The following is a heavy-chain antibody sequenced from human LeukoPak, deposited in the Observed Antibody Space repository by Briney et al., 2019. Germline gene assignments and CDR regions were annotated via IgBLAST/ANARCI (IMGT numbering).Heavy chain of an antibody. J-gene: IGHJ4*02. V-gene: IGHV3-30-3*01. CDR1: GFTFSSYA. CDR2: ISYDGSNK. D-gene: IGHD3-16*02. CDR3: ARGGSMITFGGVIATFDY. Sequence: PGRSLRLSCAASGFTFSSYAMHWVRQAPGKGLEWVAVISYDGSNKYYADSVKGRFTISRDNSKNTLYLQMNSLRAEDTAVYYCARGGSMITFGGVIATFDYWGQGTLVTVSS.